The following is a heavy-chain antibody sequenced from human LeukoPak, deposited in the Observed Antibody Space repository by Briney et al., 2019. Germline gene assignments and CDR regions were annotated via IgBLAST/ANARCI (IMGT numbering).Heavy chain of an antibody. CDR1: GYSISSGYY. V-gene: IGHV4-38-2*02. D-gene: IGHD2-21*02. J-gene: IGHJ4*02. CDR3: ARVTGGGDCYSDY. CDR2: IYHSGST. Sequence: SETLSLTCTVSGYSISSGYYWGWIRQPPGKGLEWIGSIYHSGSTYYNPSLKSRVTISVDTSKNQFSLKLSSVTAADTAVYYRARVTGGGDCYSDYWGQGTLVTVSS.